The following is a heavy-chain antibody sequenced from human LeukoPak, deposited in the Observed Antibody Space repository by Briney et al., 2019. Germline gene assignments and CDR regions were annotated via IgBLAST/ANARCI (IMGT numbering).Heavy chain of an antibody. D-gene: IGHD2-15*01. CDR3: AKSPLGYCSGTACHLFFDF. J-gene: IGHJ4*02. V-gene: IGHV3-23*01. CDR2: LSDSGGTT. CDR1: GFTFSTYA. Sequence: PGGSLRLSCAASGFTFSTYAMSWVRQAPGKGLEWVSSLSDSGGTTYYAGSVKGRFTISRDNSKNTLYLQVNSLRAEDTALYYCAKSPLGYCSGTACHLFFDFWGQGVLVTVSS.